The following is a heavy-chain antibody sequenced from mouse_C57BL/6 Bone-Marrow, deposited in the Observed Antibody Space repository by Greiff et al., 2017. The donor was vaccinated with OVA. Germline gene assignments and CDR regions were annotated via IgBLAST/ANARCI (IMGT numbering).Heavy chain of an antibody. CDR2: ISDGGSYT. J-gene: IGHJ2*01. Sequence: EVNVVESGGGLVKPGGSLKLSCAASGFTFSSYAMSWVRQTPEKRLEWVATISDGGSYTYYPDNVKGRFTISRDNAKNNLYLQMSHLKSEDTAMYYCARDRPNGGYWGQGTTLTVSS. V-gene: IGHV5-4*01. CDR3: ARDRPNGGY. CDR1: GFTFSSYA.